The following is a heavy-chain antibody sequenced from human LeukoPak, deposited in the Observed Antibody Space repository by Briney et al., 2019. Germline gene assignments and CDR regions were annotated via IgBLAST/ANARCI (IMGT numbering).Heavy chain of an antibody. V-gene: IGHV1-69*13. D-gene: IGHD3-10*01. Sequence: SVKVSCKASGGTFSSYAISWVRQAPGQGLEWMGGIIPIFGTANYAQKFQGRVTITADESTSTAYVELSSLRSEDTVVYYSARLGMVRGVISSPNFDYWGQGTLVTVSS. CDR3: ARLGMVRGVISSPNFDY. CDR1: GGTFSSYA. CDR2: IIPIFGTA. J-gene: IGHJ4*02.